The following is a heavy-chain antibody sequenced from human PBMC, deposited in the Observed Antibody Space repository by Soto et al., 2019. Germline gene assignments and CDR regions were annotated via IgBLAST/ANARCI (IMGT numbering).Heavy chain of an antibody. CDR3: AREVVGNTWPGIFDS. Sequence: QEQLRESGPGLVKPSETLSLTCSISDDSIGPYYWTWIRQTPRKELQWTGYVYTSGSTKYNSSLKSRVTISLDASNSQSSLTMSSVTAADTGVYYCAREVVGNTWPGIFDSWGRGTLVVVSS. J-gene: IGHJ4*02. CDR2: VYTSGST. CDR1: DDSIGPYY. V-gene: IGHV4-4*08.